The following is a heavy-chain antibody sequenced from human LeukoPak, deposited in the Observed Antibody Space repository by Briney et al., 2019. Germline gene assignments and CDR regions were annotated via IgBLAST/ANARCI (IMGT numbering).Heavy chain of an antibody. CDR3: AGESFDF. Sequence: GGSLRLSCAASGFSFSNYAMAWVRQAPGKGLEWVAVISKDGSMKYYSDSVKGRFTVSRDNSIHTLYLEMNSLKTEDTAVYYCAGESFDFWSQGTMVTVSS. V-gene: IGHV3-30*04. CDR2: ISKDGSMK. J-gene: IGHJ3*01. CDR1: GFSFSNYA.